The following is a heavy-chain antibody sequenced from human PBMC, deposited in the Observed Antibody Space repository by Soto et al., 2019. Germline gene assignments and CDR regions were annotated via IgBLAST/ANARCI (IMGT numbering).Heavy chain of an antibody. CDR1: GFTFSSYA. CDR3: AKLGSGSYYYFDY. Sequence: GGSLRLSCAASGFTFSSYAMSWVRQAPGKGLEWVSAISGSGGSTYYPDSVKGRFTISRDNSKNTLYLQMNSLRAEDTAVYSCAKLGSGSYYYFDYWGPGTLVTVSS. V-gene: IGHV3-23*01. D-gene: IGHD1-26*01. CDR2: ISGSGGST. J-gene: IGHJ4*02.